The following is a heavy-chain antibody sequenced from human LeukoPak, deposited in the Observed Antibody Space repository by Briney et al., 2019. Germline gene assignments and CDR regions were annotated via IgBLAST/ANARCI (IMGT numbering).Heavy chain of an antibody. CDR3: ARMYYYDSSAHGSGHYFDY. Sequence: ASVKVSCKASGYTFTGYYMHWVRQAPGQGLEWMGCINPSSGGTNYAQKFQGRVTMTRDTSISTAYMELSRLRSDDTAVYYCARMYYYDSSAHGSGHYFDYWGQGTLVTVSS. J-gene: IGHJ4*02. CDR2: INPSSGGT. D-gene: IGHD3-22*01. CDR1: GYTFTGYY. V-gene: IGHV1-2*02.